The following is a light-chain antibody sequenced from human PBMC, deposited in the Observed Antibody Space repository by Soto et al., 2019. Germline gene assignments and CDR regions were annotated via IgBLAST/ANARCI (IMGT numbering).Light chain of an antibody. CDR1: SSDVGGYKY. Sequence: CAPTKPASVKGSPGQGITISRKRNSSDVGGYKYVSWYQQHPGKTPKLMIYDVSNRPSGVSNRFSGSKSGNTASLTISGLQAEDEADYYCSSYTSSSTYVFGTGTKVTVL. V-gene: IGLV2-14*01. J-gene: IGLJ1*01. CDR3: SSYTSSSTYV. CDR2: DVS.